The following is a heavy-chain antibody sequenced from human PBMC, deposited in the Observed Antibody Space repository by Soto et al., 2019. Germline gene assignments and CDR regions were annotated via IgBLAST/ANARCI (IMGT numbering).Heavy chain of an antibody. Sequence: QVQLQQSGPGLVKPSQTLSLTCAISGDSVSSNSAAWNWIRQSPSRGLEWLGRTYYRSRWYTDYAVSVKGRITINPDTSKNQFSLQLYSVTPEDTAVYFCARGYYSSSSGIDYWGQGTLVTVSS. CDR2: TYYRSRWYT. J-gene: IGHJ4*02. CDR1: GDSVSSNSAA. V-gene: IGHV6-1*02. CDR3: ARGYYSSSSGIDY. D-gene: IGHD6-6*01.